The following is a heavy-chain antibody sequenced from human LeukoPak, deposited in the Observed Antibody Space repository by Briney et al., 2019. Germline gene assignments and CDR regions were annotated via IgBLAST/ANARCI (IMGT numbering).Heavy chain of an antibody. CDR1: GYTFTSYG. CDR3: AKYLRYGDYVDGYFDL. J-gene: IGHJ2*01. CDR2: ISAYNGNT. Sequence: ASVKVSCKASGYTFTSYGISWARQAPGQGLEWMGWISAYNGNTNYAQKLQGRVTMTTDTSTSTAYMELRSLRSDDTAVYYCAKYLRYGDYVDGYFDLWGRGTLVTVSS. D-gene: IGHD4-17*01. V-gene: IGHV1-18*01.